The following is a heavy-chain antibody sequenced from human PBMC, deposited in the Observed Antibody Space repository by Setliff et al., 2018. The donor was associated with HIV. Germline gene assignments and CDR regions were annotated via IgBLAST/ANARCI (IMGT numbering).Heavy chain of an antibody. V-gene: IGHV4-39*07. CDR3: ARGYGSWDY. D-gene: IGHD1-20*01. J-gene: IGHJ4*02. Sequence: SETLSLTCTVSGGSISSSSYYWGWIRQPPGKGLEWIGNIYYTGNTYYNPSLKSRVTISVDTSMNQFSLKLSSVTAADTAIYYCARGYGSWDYWGQGTLVTVSS. CDR1: GGSISSSSYY. CDR2: IYYTGNT.